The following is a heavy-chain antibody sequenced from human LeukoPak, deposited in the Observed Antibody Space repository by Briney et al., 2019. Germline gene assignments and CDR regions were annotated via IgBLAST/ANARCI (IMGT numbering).Heavy chain of an antibody. CDR1: GGSVSSGSYY. V-gene: IGHV4-61*01. CDR3: ASSSAAEEFDP. CDR2: IYYSGST. D-gene: IGHD6-19*01. Sequence: SETLSLTCTVSGGSVSSGSYYWSWIRQPPGKGLEWIGYIYYSGSTNYNPSLKRRVTISVDTSKNQFSLKLSSVTAADTAVYYCASSSAAEEFDPWGQGTLVTVSS. J-gene: IGHJ5*02.